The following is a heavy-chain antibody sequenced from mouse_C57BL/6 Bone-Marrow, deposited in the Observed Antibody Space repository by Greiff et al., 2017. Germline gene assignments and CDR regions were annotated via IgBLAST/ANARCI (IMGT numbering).Heavy chain of an antibody. CDR2: IYPRDGST. V-gene: IGHV1-85*01. CDR1: GYTFTSYD. Sequence: QVQLQQSGPELVKPGASVKLSCKASGYTFTSYDINWVKQRPGQGLEWIGWIYPRDGSTKYNEKFKGKATLTVDTYSSTAYMELHSLTSEDSAVSFCARLEFAGSSGDWYFDVWGTGTTVTVSS. J-gene: IGHJ1*03. D-gene: IGHD1-1*01. CDR3: ARLEFAGSSGDWYFDV.